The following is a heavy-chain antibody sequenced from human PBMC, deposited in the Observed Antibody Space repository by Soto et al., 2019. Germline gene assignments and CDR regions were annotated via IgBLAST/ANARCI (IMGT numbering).Heavy chain of an antibody. Sequence: ASVKVSCKASGYTFTSYAMHWVRQAPGQRLEWMGWINAGNGNTKYSQKFQGRVTITRDTSDSTAYMELSRLRSEDTAVYYCARGGGIVATGHYYYYYGMDVWGQGTTVTVSS. CDR3: ARGGGIVATGHYYYYYGMDV. J-gene: IGHJ6*02. CDR1: GYTFTSYA. D-gene: IGHD5-12*01. CDR2: INAGNGNT. V-gene: IGHV1-3*01.